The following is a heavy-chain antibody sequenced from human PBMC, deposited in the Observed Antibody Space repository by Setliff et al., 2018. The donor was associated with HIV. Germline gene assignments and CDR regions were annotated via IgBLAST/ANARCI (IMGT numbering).Heavy chain of an antibody. J-gene: IGHJ4*02. Sequence: GGSLRLSCAASGFTFSTYRMNWVRQAPGKGLEWVSVINRGGNTYYADSVKGRFTISRDNSKNTLFLQMNSLRPEDTAVYYCARERLRFLEWLPLDYWGQGTLVSVSS. CDR2: INRGGNT. CDR3: ARERLRFLEWLPLDY. D-gene: IGHD3-3*01. CDR1: GFTFSTYR. V-gene: IGHV3-53*05.